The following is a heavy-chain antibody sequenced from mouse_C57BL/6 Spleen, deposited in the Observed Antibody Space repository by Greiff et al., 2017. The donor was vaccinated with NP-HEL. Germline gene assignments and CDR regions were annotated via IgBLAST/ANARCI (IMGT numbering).Heavy chain of an antibody. Sequence: QVQLQQSGAELVRPGASVKLSCKASGYTFTDYYINWVKQRPGQGLEWIARIYPGSGNTYYNEKFKGKATLTAEKSSSTAYMQLSSLTSEDSAVYFCARERMDFPWFAYWGQGTLVTVSA. J-gene: IGHJ3*01. CDR3: ARERMDFPWFAY. V-gene: IGHV1-76*01. CDR1: GYTFTDYY. CDR2: IYPGSGNT.